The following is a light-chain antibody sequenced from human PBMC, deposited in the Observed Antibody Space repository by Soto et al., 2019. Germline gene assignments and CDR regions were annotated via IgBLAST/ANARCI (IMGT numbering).Light chain of an antibody. V-gene: IGLV2-14*02. CDR2: GNT. CDR1: SSDFGNYNL. CDR3: QSYDSTLSARYV. J-gene: IGLJ1*01. Sequence: QSVLTQPASVSGSPGQSITISCTGTSSDFGNYNLVSWYQQHPGKVPKLLIVGNTIRPSGVPDRFSASTSGTSASLAITGLQAEDEGDYYCQSYDSTLSARYVFGTGTKLTVL.